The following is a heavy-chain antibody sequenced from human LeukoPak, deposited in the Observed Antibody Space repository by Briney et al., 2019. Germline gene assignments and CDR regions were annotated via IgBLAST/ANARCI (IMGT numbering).Heavy chain of an antibody. J-gene: IGHJ4*02. CDR3: VRDRGTYRPIDY. Sequence: PGGSLRLSCAASAFSLSAYNMNWVRQAPGKGLEWVSSISYTGTYIYYTDSVKGRFTISRDNAQNSLYPQMNSLRAEDTAIYYCVRDRGTYRPIDYWGQGTLVTVSS. V-gene: IGHV3-21*04. CDR2: ISYTGTYI. CDR1: AFSLSAYN. D-gene: IGHD1-26*01.